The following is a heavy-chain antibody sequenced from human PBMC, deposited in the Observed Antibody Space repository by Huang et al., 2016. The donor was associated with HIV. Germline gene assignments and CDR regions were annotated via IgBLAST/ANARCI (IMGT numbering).Heavy chain of an antibody. CDR3: ARGFNYYASDNLGVYYFDS. CDR2: INHNGKI. Sequence: QVQLKQWGAGLLKPSETLSLTCAVYGGAFRGSSWTWIRQFPEKGLEWIGDINHNGKIISNPSLSARVTISTDTSKNHFSLPLTAVTAADTALYYCARGFNYYASDNLGVYYFDSWGLGTLVTVSP. D-gene: IGHD3-10*01. J-gene: IGHJ4*02. CDR1: GGAFRGSS. V-gene: IGHV4-34*02.